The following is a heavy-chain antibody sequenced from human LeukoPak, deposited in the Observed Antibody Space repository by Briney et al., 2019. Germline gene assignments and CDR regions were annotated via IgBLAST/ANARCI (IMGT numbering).Heavy chain of an antibody. CDR2: IIPIFGTA. V-gene: IGHV1-69*01. D-gene: IGHD4-17*01. CDR3: ARGDYGDYLFDY. Sequence: QAPXXXXGXXGGIIPIFGTANYAQKFQGRVTITADESTSTAYMELSSLRSEDTAVYYCARGDYGDYLFDYWGQGTLVTVSS. J-gene: IGHJ4*02.